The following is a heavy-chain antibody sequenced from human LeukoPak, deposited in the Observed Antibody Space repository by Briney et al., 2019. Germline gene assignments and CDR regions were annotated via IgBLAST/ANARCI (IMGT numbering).Heavy chain of an antibody. D-gene: IGHD3-3*01. V-gene: IGHV3-7*01. CDR1: GFTFSSYW. J-gene: IGHJ4*02. Sequence: GGSLRLSCAASGFTFSSYWMSWVRQAPGKGLEWVANIRQDGGEKYYVDSVKGRFTISRDNAKNSLYLQMNSLRAEDTAVYYCARSPAFGVVIVYYFDYWGQGTLVTVSS. CDR3: ARSPAFGVVIVYYFDY. CDR2: IRQDGGEK.